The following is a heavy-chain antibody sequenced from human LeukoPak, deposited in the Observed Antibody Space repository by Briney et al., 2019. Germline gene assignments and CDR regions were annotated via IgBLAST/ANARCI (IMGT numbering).Heavy chain of an antibody. CDR2: IYHSGST. Sequence: SETLSLTCTVSGGSISSSSYYWGWIRQPPGKGLEWIGSIYHSGSTNYNPSLKSRVTISVDKSKNQFSLKLSSVTAADTAVYYCARDGVRSGLLIHSLAFDIWGQGTMVTVSS. V-gene: IGHV4-39*07. CDR3: ARDGVRSGLLIHSLAFDI. D-gene: IGHD3-22*01. J-gene: IGHJ3*02. CDR1: GGSISSSSYY.